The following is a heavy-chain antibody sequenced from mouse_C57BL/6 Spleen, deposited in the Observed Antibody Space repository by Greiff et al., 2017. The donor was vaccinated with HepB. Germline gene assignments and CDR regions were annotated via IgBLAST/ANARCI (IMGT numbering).Heavy chain of an antibody. V-gene: IGHV1-82*01. CDR1: GYAFSSSW. CDR2: IYPGDGDT. D-gene: IGHD1-1*01. CDR3: AREGDYYGSSYGDY. J-gene: IGHJ2*01. Sequence: VQLQQSGPELVKPGASVKISCKASGYAFSSSWMNWVKQRPGKGLEWIGRIYPGDGDTNYNGKFKGKATLTADKASSTAYMQLSSLTSEDSAVYFCAREGDYYGSSYGDYWGQGTTLTVSS.